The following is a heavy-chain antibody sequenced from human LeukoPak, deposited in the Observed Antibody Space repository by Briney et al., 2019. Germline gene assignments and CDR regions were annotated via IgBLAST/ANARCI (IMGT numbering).Heavy chain of an antibody. Sequence: PSETLSLTCTVSGGSISTYYWSWIRQPPGKGLEWIGYIYYSGSTNYNPSLKSRVTISVDTSKNQFSLKLSSVTAADTAVYYCASNTGYSGSPLGAFDIWGQGTMVTVSS. CDR3: ASNTGYSGSPLGAFDI. J-gene: IGHJ3*02. D-gene: IGHD1-26*01. CDR1: GGSISTYY. V-gene: IGHV4-59*01. CDR2: IYYSGST.